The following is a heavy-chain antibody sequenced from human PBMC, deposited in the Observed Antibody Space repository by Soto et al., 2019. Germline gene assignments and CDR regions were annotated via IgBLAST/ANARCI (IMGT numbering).Heavy chain of an antibody. J-gene: IGHJ3*02. Sequence: ASVKVSCKASGYTFTGYYMHWVRQAPGQGLEWMGWINPNSGGTNYAQKFQGWVTMTRDTSISTAYMELSRLRSDDTAVYYCARGGSLWFGELSLDAFDIWGQGTMVTVSS. CDR3: ARGGSLWFGELSLDAFDI. V-gene: IGHV1-2*04. D-gene: IGHD3-10*01. CDR2: INPNSGGT. CDR1: GYTFTGYY.